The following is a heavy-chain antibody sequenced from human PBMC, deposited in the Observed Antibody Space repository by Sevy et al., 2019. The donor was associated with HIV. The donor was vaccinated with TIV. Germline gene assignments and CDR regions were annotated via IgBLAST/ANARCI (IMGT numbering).Heavy chain of an antibody. CDR1: GGSFSGYY. D-gene: IGHD6-13*01. CDR3: ARAALEQQLVYYYYYGMDG. J-gene: IGHJ6*02. Sequence: SETLSLTCAVYGGSFSGYYWSWIRQPPGKGLEWIGEINHSGSTNYNPTLKSRVTISIDTSKNQFSRKLSSVTAADTAVYYCARAALEQQLVYYYYYGMDGWGQGTTVTVSS. CDR2: INHSGST. V-gene: IGHV4-34*01.